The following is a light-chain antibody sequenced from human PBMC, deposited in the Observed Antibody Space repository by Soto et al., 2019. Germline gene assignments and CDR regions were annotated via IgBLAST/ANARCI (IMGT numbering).Light chain of an antibody. CDR3: LLSYGGGRRV. V-gene: IGLV7-46*01. Sequence: QAVVTQEPSLTVSPGGTVTLTCGSSTGAVTTSHYPYWFQQRPGQAPWTLIYDTNNKHSWTPARFSGSLLGGKAALTLSGAQPEDEAEYYCLLSYGGGRRVFGGGTKLTVL. CDR2: DTN. J-gene: IGLJ2*01. CDR1: TGAVTTSHY.